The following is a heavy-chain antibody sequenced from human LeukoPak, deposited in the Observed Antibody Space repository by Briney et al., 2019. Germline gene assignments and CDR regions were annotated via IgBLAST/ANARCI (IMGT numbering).Heavy chain of an antibody. Sequence: SETLSLTCTVSGGSFSSSSYYWGWIRQPPGKGLEWIGSIFYRGSNYHNPSLKSRVTLSIDTSKNQFSLKLSSVTAADTAVYYCARTYYGDNWFDPWGQGTLVTVSS. V-gene: IGHV4-39*07. CDR3: ARTYYGDNWFDP. CDR1: GGSFSSSSYY. J-gene: IGHJ5*02. CDR2: IFYRGSN. D-gene: IGHD3-10*01.